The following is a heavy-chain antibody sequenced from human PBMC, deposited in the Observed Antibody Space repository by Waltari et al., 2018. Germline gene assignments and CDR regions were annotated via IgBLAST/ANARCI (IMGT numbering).Heavy chain of an antibody. V-gene: IGHV3-53*01. CDR3: ARGTSVVGHCLAD. CDR2: IYSGGST. D-gene: IGHD3-22*01. Sequence: EVQLVESGGGLIQPGGSLRLSCAASGFTVSSNYMSWVRQAPGKGLEWVSVIYSGGSTCYAGAVKGRFTISRDNAKNTLYLQMNSLRAEDTAVYYCARGTSVVGHCLADWGQGTLVTVSS. CDR1: GFTVSSNY. J-gene: IGHJ4*02.